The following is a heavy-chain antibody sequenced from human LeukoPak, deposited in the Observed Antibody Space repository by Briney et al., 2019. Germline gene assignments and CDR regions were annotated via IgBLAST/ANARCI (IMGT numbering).Heavy chain of an antibody. D-gene: IGHD2-15*01. CDR3: AMPLGYCSGGSCYSPFDY. Sequence: GGSLRLSCAASGFTFSSYAMSWVRQAPGKGLEWVSAISGSGGSTYYADSVKGRFTISRDNSKNTLYLQMNSLRAEDTAVYYCAMPLGYCSGGSCYSPFDYWGQGTLVTVSS. CDR1: GFTFSSYA. CDR2: ISGSGGST. J-gene: IGHJ4*02. V-gene: IGHV3-23*01.